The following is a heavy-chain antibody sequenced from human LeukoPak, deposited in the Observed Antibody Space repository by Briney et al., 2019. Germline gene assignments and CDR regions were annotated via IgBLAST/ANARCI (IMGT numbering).Heavy chain of an antibody. Sequence: GGSLRLSCAASGFTFSGYYMSWIRQAPGRGLEWIAYISSIGDTIYYADSVKGRFTISRDNAKNSLFLEMNTLGAEDTAVYYCARGRGYCRGGSCFDSWGQGTLVTVSS. CDR2: ISSIGDTI. CDR1: GFTFSGYY. J-gene: IGHJ4*02. V-gene: IGHV3-11*01. D-gene: IGHD2-15*01. CDR3: ARGRGYCRGGSCFDS.